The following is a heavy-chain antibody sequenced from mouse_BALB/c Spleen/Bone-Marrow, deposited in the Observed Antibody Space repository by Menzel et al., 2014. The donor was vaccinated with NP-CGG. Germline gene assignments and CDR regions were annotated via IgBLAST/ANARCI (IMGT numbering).Heavy chain of an antibody. Sequence: EVKLVESGGGLVQPGGSLKLSCAASGFTFSSYTMSWVRQTPEKRLEWVAYISNGGGSTYYPDTVKGRFTISRDNAKNTLYLQISSLKSEDTAMYYCARGGYYFDYWGQGTTLTVSS. CDR2: ISNGGGST. CDR3: ARGGYYFDY. CDR1: GFTFSSYT. V-gene: IGHV5-12-2*01. J-gene: IGHJ2*01.